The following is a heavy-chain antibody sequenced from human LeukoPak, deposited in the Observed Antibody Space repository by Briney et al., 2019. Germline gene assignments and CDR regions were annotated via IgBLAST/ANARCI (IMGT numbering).Heavy chain of an antibody. CDR3: ARFSTGGGWTAQLDY. CDR2: IYYSGST. Sequence: SETLSLTCTVSGGSVTNYYWSWMRQPPGKGLESIGYIYYSGSTNYNPSLKSRVTISIDTSKKQFSLKVNSVTAADTAIYYCARFSTGGGWTAQLDYWGQGTLVTVSS. J-gene: IGHJ4*02. CDR1: GGSVTNYY. V-gene: IGHV4-59*02. D-gene: IGHD6-19*01.